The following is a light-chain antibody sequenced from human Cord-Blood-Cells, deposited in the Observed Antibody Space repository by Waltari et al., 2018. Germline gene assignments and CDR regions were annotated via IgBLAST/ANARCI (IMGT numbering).Light chain of an antibody. CDR1: SSDVGSHYI. Sequence: QSALTQPASVSGSPGQSSTISCTGTSSDVGSHYIVYWYHQHPGKAPKRMSYEVSKRPSGVSNRFSGAKSGNTASLTISGLQAEDGADYCCCSYAGSSTWVFGGGTKLTVL. CDR3: CSYAGSSTWV. V-gene: IGLV2-23*02. CDR2: EVS. J-gene: IGLJ3*02.